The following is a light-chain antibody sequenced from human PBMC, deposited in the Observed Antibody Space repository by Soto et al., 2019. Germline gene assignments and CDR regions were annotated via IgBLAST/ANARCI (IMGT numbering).Light chain of an antibody. CDR2: GAS. CDR1: QDIRNY. J-gene: IGKJ1*01. V-gene: IGKV1-27*01. CDR3: QKYNSAPWT. Sequence: DIQMTQSPSSLSASVGDRVTITCRASQDIRNYLAWYQQKPGKVPKLLIYGASTLQSGVPSRFSGSGSGTDFTLTISSLQPEDVATYYCQKYNSAPWTFGQGTKVEIK.